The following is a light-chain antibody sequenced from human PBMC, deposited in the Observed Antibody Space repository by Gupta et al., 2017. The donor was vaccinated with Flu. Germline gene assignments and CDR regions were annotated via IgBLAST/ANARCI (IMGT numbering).Light chain of an antibody. CDR3: AAWDESRNGWV. Sequence: VTITCPEIRPILVSYDVDCDRQLPGSAPNVLMYINKCRRSGVPYRFFGTTCAATATLTTSGVHTEEEADYYCAAWDESRNGWVFGGGTKRTVL. J-gene: IGLJ3*02. CDR2: INK. V-gene: IGLV1-44*01. CDR1: RPILVSYD.